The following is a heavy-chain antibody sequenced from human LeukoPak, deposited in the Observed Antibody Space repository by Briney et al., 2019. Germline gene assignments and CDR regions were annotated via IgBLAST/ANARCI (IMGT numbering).Heavy chain of an antibody. Sequence: SETLSLTCTVSGGSVSSDNSYWSWIRQPPGKGLEWIGYIHYSGSTNYNPSLKSRVTISVDTSKNQFSLKLSSVTAADTAVYYCARDSGNWFDPWGQGTLVTVSS. CDR3: ARDSGNWFDP. D-gene: IGHD3-10*01. V-gene: IGHV4-61*01. J-gene: IGHJ5*02. CDR2: IHYSGST. CDR1: GGSVSSDNSY.